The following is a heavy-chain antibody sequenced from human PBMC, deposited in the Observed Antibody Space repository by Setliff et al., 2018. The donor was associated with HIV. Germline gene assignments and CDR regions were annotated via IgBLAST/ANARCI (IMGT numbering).Heavy chain of an antibody. CDR1: GFTFSSYW. CDR3: TRYPWAFDI. Sequence: GESLKISCAASGFTFSSYWMSWVRQAPGKGPEWVANIKKDGSEKYYVDSVKGRFTISSDNAKNSLYLQMNSLRAEDTAVYYCTRYPWAFDIWGQGTMVTVSS. CDR2: IKKDGSEK. V-gene: IGHV3-7*03. J-gene: IGHJ3*02.